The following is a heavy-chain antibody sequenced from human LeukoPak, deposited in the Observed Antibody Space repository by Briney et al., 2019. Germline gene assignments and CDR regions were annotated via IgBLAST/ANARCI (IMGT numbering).Heavy chain of an antibody. D-gene: IGHD2-2*01. V-gene: IGHV4-39*07. Sequence: PSETLSLTCTVSGGSISSSSYYWGWIRQPPGKGLEWIGSIYYSGSTYYNPSLKSRVTISVDTSKNQFSLKLSSVTAADTAVYYCAREKNTVTSCYTDYWGQGTLVTVSS. CDR1: GGSISSSSYY. J-gene: IGHJ4*02. CDR2: IYYSGST. CDR3: AREKNTVTSCYTDY.